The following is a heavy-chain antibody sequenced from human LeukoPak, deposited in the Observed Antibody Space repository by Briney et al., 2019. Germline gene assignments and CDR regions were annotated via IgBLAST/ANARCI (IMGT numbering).Heavy chain of an antibody. J-gene: IGHJ4*02. CDR1: GYTFTVYY. Sequence: ASVKVSCKASGYTFTVYYMHWVRQAPGQGLEWMGWINPNSGGTNYAQNFQGRVTMTRDTSISTAYMEMRSDDTAVYYCARGHSRGYNYGDYFDYWGQGTLVTVSS. D-gene: IGHD5-18*01. V-gene: IGHV1-2*02. CDR2: INPNSGGT. CDR3: ARGHSRGYNYGDYFDY.